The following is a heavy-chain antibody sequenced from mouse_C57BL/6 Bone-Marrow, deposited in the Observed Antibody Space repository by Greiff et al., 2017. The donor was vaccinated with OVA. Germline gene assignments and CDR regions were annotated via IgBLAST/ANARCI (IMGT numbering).Heavy chain of an antibody. CDR2: ISSGGDYI. CDR3: TPYYYGSSFAY. D-gene: IGHD1-1*01. Sequence: EVKLEESGEGLVKPGGSLKLSCAASGFTFSSYAMSWVRQTPEKRLEWVAYISSGGDYIYYADTVKGRFTISRDNARNTLYLQMSSLKSEDTAMYYCTPYYYGSSFAYWGQGTLVTVSA. CDR1: GFTFSSYA. J-gene: IGHJ3*01. V-gene: IGHV5-9-1*02.